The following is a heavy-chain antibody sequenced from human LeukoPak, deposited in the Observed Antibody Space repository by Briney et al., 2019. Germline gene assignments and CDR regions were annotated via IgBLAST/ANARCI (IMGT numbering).Heavy chain of an antibody. CDR2: IKENGSET. Sequence: GGSLRLSCAASGFIFKKYWMNWVRQVPGKGLECLANIKENGSETYYADSVKGRFTISRDNPKNLLFLQINSLRVEDTAVYYCARETPRRGETRDGYRWGQGTVVTVSS. D-gene: IGHD5-24*01. CDR3: ARETPRRGETRDGYR. J-gene: IGHJ4*02. V-gene: IGHV3-7*01. CDR1: GFIFKKYW.